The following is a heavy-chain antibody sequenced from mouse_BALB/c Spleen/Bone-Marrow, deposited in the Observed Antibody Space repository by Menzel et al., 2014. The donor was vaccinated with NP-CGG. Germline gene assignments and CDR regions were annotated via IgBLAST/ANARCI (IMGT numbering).Heavy chain of an antibody. D-gene: IGHD1-1*01. CDR1: GFSLTDYG. V-gene: IGHV2-6-5*01. CDR2: IWGGGST. CDR3: AKLGRSYYYFDV. J-gene: IGHJ1*01. Sequence: VKLVESGPGLVAPSQSLSIPCTVSGFSLTDYGVSWIRQPPGKGLEWLGVIWGGGSTYYNSALKSRLSISKDNSKSQVFLKLNSLQTVDTAMYYCAKLGRSYYYFDVWGAGTTVTVSS.